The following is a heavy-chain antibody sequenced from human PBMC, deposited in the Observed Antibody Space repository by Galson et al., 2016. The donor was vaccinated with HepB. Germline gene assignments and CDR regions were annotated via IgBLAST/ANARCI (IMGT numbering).Heavy chain of an antibody. V-gene: IGHV4-59*01. Sequence: SETLSLTCSVSGGSISNYYWSWIRQTPGKGLEWIAYIYYNVNTDYNPSLKSRVTISVDTSKNQFSLKLSSVTAADTAVYYCARSPLGLYSGTYRQTRRHYFDYWGPGTLVTVSS. J-gene: IGHJ4*02. CDR1: GGSISNYY. CDR3: ARSPLGLYSGTYRQTRRHYFDY. CDR2: IYYNVNT. D-gene: IGHD1-26*01.